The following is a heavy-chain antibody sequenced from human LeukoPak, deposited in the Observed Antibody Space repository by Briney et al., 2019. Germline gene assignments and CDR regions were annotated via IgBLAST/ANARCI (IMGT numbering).Heavy chain of an antibody. CDR2: ISYDGSNK. D-gene: IGHD5-18*01. Sequence: GRSLRLSCAASGFTFSSYGMHWVRQAPGKGLEWVAVISYDGSNKYYADSVKGRFTISGDNSKNTLYLQMNSLRAEDTAVYYCAKANRDTAMDDYWGQGTLVTVSS. V-gene: IGHV3-30*18. CDR1: GFTFSSYG. CDR3: AKANRDTAMDDY. J-gene: IGHJ4*02.